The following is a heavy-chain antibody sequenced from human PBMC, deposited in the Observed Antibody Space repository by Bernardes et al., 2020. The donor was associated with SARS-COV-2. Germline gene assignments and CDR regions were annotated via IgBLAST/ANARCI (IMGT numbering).Heavy chain of an antibody. V-gene: IGHV3-23*01. Sequence: GGSLRLSCAASGFTFSTYAMTWVRQAPGKGLEWVSCGSGDNTYYAGSVKGRFTISRDNSKNTLYLQMNSLRAEDTAVYYCAKNSAGYCYSGVDYYGMDVWGQGTTVTVSS. CDR2: GSGDNT. CDR3: AKNSAGYCYSGVDYYGMDV. D-gene: IGHD2-15*01. CDR1: GFTFSTYA. J-gene: IGHJ6*02.